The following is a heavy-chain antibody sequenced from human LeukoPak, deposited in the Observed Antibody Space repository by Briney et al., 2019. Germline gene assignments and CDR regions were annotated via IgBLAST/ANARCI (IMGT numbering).Heavy chain of an antibody. V-gene: IGHV3-15*01. CDR3: TTITMVRGPFDY. CDR2: IKSKTDGGTT. D-gene: IGHD3-10*01. Sequence: GGSLRLPCAASGFTFSNAWMSWVRQAPGKGLEWVGRIKSKTDGGTTDYAAPVKGRFTISRDDSKNTLYLQMNSLKTEDTAVYYCTTITMVRGPFDYWGQGTLVTVSS. CDR1: GFTFSNAW. J-gene: IGHJ4*02.